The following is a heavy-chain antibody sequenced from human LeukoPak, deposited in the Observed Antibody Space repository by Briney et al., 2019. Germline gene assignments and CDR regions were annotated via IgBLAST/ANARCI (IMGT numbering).Heavy chain of an antibody. J-gene: IGHJ5*01. D-gene: IGHD5-24*01. CDR2: ISGRGGTI. CDR3: ARDPGDMANLSYLDS. V-gene: IGHV3-11*01. Sequence: GGSLRLSCATSGFIFSDYYFNWIRQAPGKGLEWVAYISGRGGTIYYADSVKGRFTISRDNANNSLSLQMNGLRADDTAFYYCARDPGDMANLSYLDSWGLGTLVTVSS. CDR1: GFIFSDYY.